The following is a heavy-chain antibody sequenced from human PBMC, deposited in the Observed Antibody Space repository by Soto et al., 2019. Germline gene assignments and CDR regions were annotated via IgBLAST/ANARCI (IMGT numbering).Heavy chain of an antibody. Sequence: QVQLVQSGTEMKKPGASVKVSCTASGYTFTAYGINWVRQAPGQGLEWMGWISTYNGNTNYAQRLQGRVTMTTDTSXXTAYMELRSLKSHATAVYYCARTHGELRGSGSNEYWGQGTLVTVSS. CDR2: ISTYNGNT. CDR1: GYTFTAYG. J-gene: IGHJ4*02. D-gene: IGHD3-10*01. CDR3: ARTHGELRGSGSNEY. V-gene: IGHV1-18*01.